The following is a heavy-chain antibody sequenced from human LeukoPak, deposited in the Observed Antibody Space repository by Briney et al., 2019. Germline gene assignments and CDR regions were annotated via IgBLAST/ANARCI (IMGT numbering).Heavy chain of an antibody. Sequence: SETLSLTCTVSGGSIRSYYWSWIRQPAGQGLEWIGRIYSSGSTNYNPSLKSRVTMSVDTSKNHFSLKVSAVTAADTAVYYCAREQYDVLTAYQANYDYWGQGILVTVSS. CDR2: IYSSGST. J-gene: IGHJ4*02. CDR1: GGSIRSYY. V-gene: IGHV4-4*07. D-gene: IGHD3-9*01. CDR3: AREQYDVLTAYQANYDY.